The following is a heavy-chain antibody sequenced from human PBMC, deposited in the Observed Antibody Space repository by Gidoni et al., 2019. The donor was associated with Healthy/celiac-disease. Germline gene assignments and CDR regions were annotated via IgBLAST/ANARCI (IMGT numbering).Heavy chain of an antibody. D-gene: IGHD3-3*01. J-gene: IGHJ5*02. V-gene: IGHV3-33*01. CDR2: IWYDGSNK. CDR1: GFTFRSYG. CDR3: ARGIRFLEWLFNWFDP. Sequence: QVQLVESGGGVVQPGRSLRLSCAASGFTFRSYGMHWVRQAPGKGLEWVAVIWYDGSNKYYADSVKGRFTISRDNSKNTLYRQMNSLRAEDTAVYYCARGIRFLEWLFNWFDPWGQGTLVTVSS.